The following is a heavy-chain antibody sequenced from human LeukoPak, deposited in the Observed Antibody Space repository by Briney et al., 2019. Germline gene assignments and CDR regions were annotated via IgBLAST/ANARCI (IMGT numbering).Heavy chain of an antibody. D-gene: IGHD5-18*01. J-gene: IGHJ4*02. Sequence: SETLSLTCTVSGDSISGYYWSWIRQPPGKGLEWIGYIYYSGTTNYNPSLKSRLTMSLDTSKNQFSLKLSSVTAADTAVYFCARGFGYSYGYDYWGQGALVTVSS. CDR2: IYYSGTT. CDR3: ARGFGYSYGYDY. CDR1: GDSISGYY. V-gene: IGHV4-59*01.